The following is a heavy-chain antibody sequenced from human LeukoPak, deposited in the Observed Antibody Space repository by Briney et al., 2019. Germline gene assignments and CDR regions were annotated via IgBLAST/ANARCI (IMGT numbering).Heavy chain of an antibody. CDR3: ARMTVFGVVIHALDM. V-gene: IGHV1-69*16. D-gene: IGHD3-3*01. Sequence: ASVKVSCKPSGGTLNSYSVNWVRQAPGQGLEWMGGIIPILGTGNYAQKFQGRVSITTDPPTHTTYMELSSLRSEHTAIYFRARMTVFGVVIHALDMWGEETRVTVSS. CDR1: GGTLNSYS. CDR2: IIPILGTG. J-gene: IGHJ3*02.